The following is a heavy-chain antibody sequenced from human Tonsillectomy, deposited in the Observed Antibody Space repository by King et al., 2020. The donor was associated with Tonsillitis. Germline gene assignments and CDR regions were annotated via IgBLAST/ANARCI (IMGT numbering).Heavy chain of an antibody. CDR3: SGAPHFGAFDI. J-gene: IGHJ3*02. D-gene: IGHD3-10*01. CDR1: GFTFSSYD. CDR2: IVFAGDQ. V-gene: IGHV3-13*05. Sequence: VQLVESGGGLVQPGGSLRLSCAASGFTFSSYDMHWVRHATGKGLEWVSAIVFAGDQYYQGPVKGRFTISRENAKKSLFLQMNNLRVGDTAVYYFSGAPHFGAFDIWGQGTMVTVSS.